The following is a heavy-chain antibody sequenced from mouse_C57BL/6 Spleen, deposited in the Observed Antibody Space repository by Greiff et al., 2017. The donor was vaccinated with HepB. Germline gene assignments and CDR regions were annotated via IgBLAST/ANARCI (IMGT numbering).Heavy chain of an antibody. Sequence: VQLQQPGAELVKPGASVKLSCKASGYTFTSYWMQWVKQRPGQGLEWIGEIDPSDSYTNYNQKFKGKATWTVDTSSSTAYMQLSSLTSEDSAVYYCARSVDGYFAYWGQGTLVTVSA. CDR3: ARSVDGYFAY. CDR2: IDPSDSYT. D-gene: IGHD2-3*01. CDR1: GYTFTSYW. J-gene: IGHJ3*01. V-gene: IGHV1-50*01.